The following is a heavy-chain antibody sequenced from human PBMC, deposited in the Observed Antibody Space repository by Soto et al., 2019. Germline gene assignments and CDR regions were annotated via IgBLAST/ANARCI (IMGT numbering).Heavy chain of an antibody. CDR2: ISSSSSYI. V-gene: IGHV3-21*01. D-gene: IGHD3-22*01. CDR3: ARVGGSGYSQGVDY. CDR1: GFTFSSYS. Sequence: EVQLVESGGGLVKPGGSLRLSCAASGFTFSSYSMNWVRQAPGKGLEWVSSISSSSSYIYYADSVKGRFTISRDNAKNSLYLQMNSLRAEDTAVYYCARVGGSGYSQGVDYWDQGTLVTVSS. J-gene: IGHJ4*02.